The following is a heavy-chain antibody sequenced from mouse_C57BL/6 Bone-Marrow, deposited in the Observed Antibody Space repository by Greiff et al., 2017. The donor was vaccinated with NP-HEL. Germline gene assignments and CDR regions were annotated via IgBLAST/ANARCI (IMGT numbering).Heavy chain of an antibody. Sequence: QVQLQQSGAELAKPGASVKLSCKASGYTFTSYWMHWVKQRPGQGLEWIGYINPSSGYTKYNQKFKDKATLTADKSSSTAYMQLSSLTYDDSAVYYCSRSYYSNYPWFAYWGQGTLVTVSA. CDR2: INPSSGYT. CDR3: SRSYYSNYPWFAY. J-gene: IGHJ3*01. CDR1: GYTFTSYW. V-gene: IGHV1-7*01. D-gene: IGHD2-5*01.